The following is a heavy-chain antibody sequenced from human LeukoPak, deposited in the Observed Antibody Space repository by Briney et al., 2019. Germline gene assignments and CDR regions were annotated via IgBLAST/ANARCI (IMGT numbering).Heavy chain of an antibody. Sequence: SETLSLTCTVSGGSISSGSYYWGWIRQPPGKGLEWIGSIYYSGSTYYNPSLKSRVTISVDTSKNQFSLKLSSVTAADTAVYYCARKWPGKQSVLDYWGQGTLVTVSS. D-gene: IGHD3-10*01. J-gene: IGHJ4*02. CDR3: ARKWPGKQSVLDY. CDR1: GGSISSGSYY. CDR2: IYYSGST. V-gene: IGHV4-39*01.